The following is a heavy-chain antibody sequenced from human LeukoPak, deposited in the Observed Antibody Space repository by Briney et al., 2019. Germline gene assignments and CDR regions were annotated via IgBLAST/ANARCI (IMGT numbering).Heavy chain of an antibody. V-gene: IGHV4-59*01. CDR1: GGSISSYY. D-gene: IGHD3-10*01. Sequence: SETLSLTCTVSGGSISSYYWSWIRQPPGKGLEWIGYIYYSGSTNYNPSLKSRVTISVDTSKNQFSLKLSSVTAADTAVYYCARDLITMVRGVITNWFDPLGQGTLVTVSS. CDR2: IYYSGST. CDR3: ARDLITMVRGVITNWFDP. J-gene: IGHJ5*02.